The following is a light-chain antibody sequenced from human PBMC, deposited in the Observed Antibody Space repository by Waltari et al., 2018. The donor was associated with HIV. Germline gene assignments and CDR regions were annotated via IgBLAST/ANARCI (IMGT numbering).Light chain of an antibody. J-gene: IGLJ3*02. CDR3: CSYAGSSTWV. Sequence: QSALTEPASVSGSPGQSITISCTCTSSDVGGYTYVTWYQQHPGKAPKLMIYDCSKRPSGVSTRFSGAKSGNTASLTISGLQAEDEADYYCCSYAGSSTWVFGGGTKLTVL. CDR1: SSDVGGYTY. V-gene: IGLV2-23*01. CDR2: DCS.